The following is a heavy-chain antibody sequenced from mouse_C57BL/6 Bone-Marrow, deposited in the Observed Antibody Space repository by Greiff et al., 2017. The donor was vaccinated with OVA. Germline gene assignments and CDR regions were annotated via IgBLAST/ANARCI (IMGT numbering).Heavy chain of an antibody. Sequence: QVQLQQPGAELVMPGASVKLSCKASGYTFTSYWMHWVKQRPGQGLEWIGEIDPSDSYTNYNQKFKGKSTLTVDKSASTAYMQLSSLPSEDSAVYYCAREGVYYHAVDYWGQGTTLTVSS. D-gene: IGHD2-1*01. CDR2: IDPSDSYT. CDR1: GYTFTSYW. CDR3: AREGVYYHAVDY. V-gene: IGHV1-69*01. J-gene: IGHJ2*01.